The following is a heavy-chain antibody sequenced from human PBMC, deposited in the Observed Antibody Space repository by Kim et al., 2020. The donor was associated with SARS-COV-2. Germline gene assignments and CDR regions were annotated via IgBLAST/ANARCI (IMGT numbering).Heavy chain of an antibody. CDR3: ARDRDCSSTSCYGFYFDY. D-gene: IGHD2-2*01. CDR2: IYTSGST. CDR1: GGSISSYY. V-gene: IGHV4-4*07. Sequence: SETLSLTCTVSGGSISSYYWSWIRQPAGKGLEWIGRIYTSGSTNYNPSLKSRVTMSVDTSKNQFSLKLSSVTAADTAVYYCARDRDCSSTSCYGFYFDYWGQGTLVTVSS. J-gene: IGHJ4*02.